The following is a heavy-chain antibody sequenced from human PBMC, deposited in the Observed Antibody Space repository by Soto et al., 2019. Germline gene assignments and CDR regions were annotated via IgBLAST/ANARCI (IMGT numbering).Heavy chain of an antibody. CDR3: ARGKYSRCFLCGMDV. J-gene: IGHJ6*02. D-gene: IGHD6-6*01. CDR1: GDTFSGYA. V-gene: IGHV1-69*06. CDR2: IIPIFGTA. Sequence: SVKIACTACGDTFSGYAISWARKAPGQGREWMGGIIPIFGTANYAQKFQGRVTITADKSTSTAYMELSSLRSEDTAVYYCARGKYSRCFLCGMDVWGQGTTVTVSS.